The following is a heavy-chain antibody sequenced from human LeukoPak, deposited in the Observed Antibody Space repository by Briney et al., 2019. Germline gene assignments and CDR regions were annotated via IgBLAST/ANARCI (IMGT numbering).Heavy chain of an antibody. CDR1: GYTFTSNY. Sequence: ASVKVSRKASGYTFTSNYIHWVRQAPGQGLEWMGMIYPRDGSTSYAQKFQGRVTVTRDTSTSTVHMELSGLRSEDTAVYYCARDQEGFDYWGQGTLVTVSS. J-gene: IGHJ4*02. CDR2: IYPRDGST. V-gene: IGHV1-46*01. CDR3: ARDQEGFDY.